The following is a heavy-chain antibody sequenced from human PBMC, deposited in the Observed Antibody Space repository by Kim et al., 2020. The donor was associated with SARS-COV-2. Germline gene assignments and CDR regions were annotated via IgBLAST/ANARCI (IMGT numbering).Heavy chain of an antibody. Sequence: DAVKGRFTISRDNSKNALYLQMNSLRAGDTAVYYCARPAGGSYYSPFDYWGQGTLVTVSS. V-gene: IGHV3-30*01. CDR3: ARPAGGSYYSPFDY. J-gene: IGHJ4*02. D-gene: IGHD1-26*01.